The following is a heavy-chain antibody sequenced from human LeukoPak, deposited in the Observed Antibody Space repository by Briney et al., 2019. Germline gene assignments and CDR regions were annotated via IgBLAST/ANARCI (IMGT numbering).Heavy chain of an antibody. V-gene: IGHV3-30-3*01. Sequence: GRSLRPSCAASGFTFSSYAMHWVRQAPGKGLEWVAVISYDGSNKYYADSVKGRFTISRDNSKNTLYLQMNSLRAEDTAVYYCARGATVVILSTFDYWGQGTLVTVSS. CDR2: ISYDGSNK. CDR1: GFTFSSYA. D-gene: IGHD4-23*01. CDR3: ARGATVVILSTFDY. J-gene: IGHJ4*02.